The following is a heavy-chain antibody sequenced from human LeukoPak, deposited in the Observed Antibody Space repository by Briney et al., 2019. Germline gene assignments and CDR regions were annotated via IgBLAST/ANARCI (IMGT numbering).Heavy chain of an antibody. CDR1: GYTFTGYY. D-gene: IGHD2-2*01. CDR2: INLNSGGT. Sequence: ASVKVSCKASGYTFTGYYIHWVRQAPGQGLEWMGWINLNSGGTSYAQKFQGRVTMTRDTSIITAYMELSRLRSDDTAVYYCATDQYASPNYFDYWGQGTLVTVSS. J-gene: IGHJ4*02. CDR3: ATDQYASPNYFDY. V-gene: IGHV1-2*02.